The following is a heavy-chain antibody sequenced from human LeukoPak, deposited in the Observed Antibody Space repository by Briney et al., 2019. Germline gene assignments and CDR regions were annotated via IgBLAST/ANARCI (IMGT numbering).Heavy chain of an antibody. CDR1: GGSISSSSYY. CDR2: IYYSGST. D-gene: IGHD1-26*01. CDR3: ARHPRGVGAPFDY. V-gene: IGHV4-39*01. Sequence: SETLSLTCTVSGGSISSSSYYWGWIRQPPGKGLEWIGSIYYSGSTYYNPSLKSRVTISVDTSKNQFSLKLSSVTAADTAVYYCARHPRGVGAPFDYWGQGTLVTVSS. J-gene: IGHJ4*02.